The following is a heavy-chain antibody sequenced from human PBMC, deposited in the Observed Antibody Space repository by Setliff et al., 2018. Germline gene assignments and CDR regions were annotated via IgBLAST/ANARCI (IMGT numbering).Heavy chain of an antibody. Sequence: ASVKVSCKASGYTFTNYGITWVRLAPGQGLEWMGWISAYNGMTHSAQNFQGRVTLTTDTSTNMGYLEVRGLTSDDTALYYCARINFYVSSGYYYAPDYWGQGTLVTVSS. CDR2: ISAYNGMT. V-gene: IGHV1-18*01. CDR3: ARINFYVSSGYYYAPDY. J-gene: IGHJ4*02. D-gene: IGHD3-22*01. CDR1: GYTFTNYG.